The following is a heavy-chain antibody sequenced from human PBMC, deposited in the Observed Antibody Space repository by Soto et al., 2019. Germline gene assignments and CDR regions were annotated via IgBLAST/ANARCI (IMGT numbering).Heavy chain of an antibody. Sequence: LRLSCAASGFTFSSYSMNWVRQAPGKGLEWVSSISSSSSYIYYADSVKGRFTISRDNAKNSLYLQMNSLRAGDTAVYYCARGGGSWCFYPYWGQGTLVTVSS. V-gene: IGHV3-21*01. J-gene: IGHJ4*02. D-gene: IGHD2-15*01. CDR3: ARGGGSWCFYPY. CDR2: ISSSSSYI. CDR1: GFTFSSYS.